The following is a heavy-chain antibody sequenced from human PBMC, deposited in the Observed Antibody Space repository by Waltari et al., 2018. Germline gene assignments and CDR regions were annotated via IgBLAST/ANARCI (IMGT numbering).Heavy chain of an antibody. CDR3: ARGGRGIAARSRWFDP. J-gene: IGHJ5*02. CDR2: ISAYNGNT. D-gene: IGHD6-6*01. Sequence: QVQLVQSGAEVKKPGASVKVSCTASGYTFTSKGIRWVRQPPGQGLEWMGWISAYNGNTNYAEKLQGRVTMTTDTSTSTAYMELRSLRSDDTAVYYWARGGRGIAARSRWFDPWGQGTLVTVSS. CDR1: GYTFTSKG. V-gene: IGHV1-18*01.